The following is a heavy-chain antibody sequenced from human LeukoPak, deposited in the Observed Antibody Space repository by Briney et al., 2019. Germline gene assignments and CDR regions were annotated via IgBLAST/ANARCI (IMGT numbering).Heavy chain of an antibody. CDR3: AASNSSGWYGGMSAFDI. D-gene: IGHD6-19*01. J-gene: IGHJ3*02. CDR2: IYYSGST. CDR1: GGSISSSSYY. Sequence: SETLSLTCTVSGGSISSSSYYWGWIRQPPGKGLEWIGSIYYSGSTYYNPSLKSRVTISVDTSKNQFSLKLSSVTAADTAVYYCAASNSSGWYGGMSAFDIWGQGTMVTVSS. V-gene: IGHV4-39*01.